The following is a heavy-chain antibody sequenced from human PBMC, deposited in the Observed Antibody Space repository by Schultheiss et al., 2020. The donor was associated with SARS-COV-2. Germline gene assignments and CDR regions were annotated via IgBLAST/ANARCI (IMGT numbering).Heavy chain of an antibody. D-gene: IGHD6-13*01. CDR1: GFTFSSYS. Sequence: GGSLRLSCAASGFTFSSYSMNWVRQAPGKGLEWVSSISSSSSYIYYADSVKGRFTISRDNAKNSLYLQMNSLRAEDTALYYCAKGRWWYFDLWGRGTLVTVSS. CDR2: ISSSSSYI. J-gene: IGHJ2*01. V-gene: IGHV3-21*04. CDR3: AKGRWWYFDL.